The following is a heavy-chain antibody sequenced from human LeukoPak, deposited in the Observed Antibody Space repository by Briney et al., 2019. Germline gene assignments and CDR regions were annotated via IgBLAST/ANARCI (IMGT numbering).Heavy chain of an antibody. Sequence: SETLSLTCTVSGGSISSYYWSWIRQTPGKGLEWIGGIYYSGSTNYNPSLKSRVTISVDTSKNQFSLKLSSATAADTAVYYCARHTDIAPLSSLKYWGQGTLVTVSS. CDR3: ARHTDIAPLSSLKY. CDR2: IYYSGST. D-gene: IGHD6-13*01. CDR1: GGSISSYY. V-gene: IGHV4-59*08. J-gene: IGHJ4*02.